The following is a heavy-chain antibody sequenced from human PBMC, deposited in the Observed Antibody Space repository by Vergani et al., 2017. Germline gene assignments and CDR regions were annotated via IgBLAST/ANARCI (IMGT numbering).Heavy chain of an antibody. V-gene: IGHV3-30*14. CDR2: ISYDGSNK. CDR3: ARDSRPGYCSSTSCYKDYYYGMDV. J-gene: IGHJ6*02. D-gene: IGHD2-2*02. CDR1: GFTVSSNY. Sequence: VQLVESGGGLVQPGGSLRLSCAASGFTVSSNYMSWVRQAPGKGLEWVAVISYDGSNKYYADSVKGRFTISRDNSKNTLYLQMNSLRAEDTAVYYCARDSRPGYCSSTSCYKDYYYGMDVWGQGTTVTVSS.